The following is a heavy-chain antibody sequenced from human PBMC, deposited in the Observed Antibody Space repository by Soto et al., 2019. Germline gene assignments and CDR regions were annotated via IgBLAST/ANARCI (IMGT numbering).Heavy chain of an antibody. Sequence: QVTLKESGPVLVKPTETLTLTCTVSGFSLSNARMGVSWIRQPPGKALEWLAHIFSNDETSYSTSLTSRLTISKDTSKSQVVRTMTNMYPVDTATYACARTPGAAAGQMSTNWFDPWGQGTLVTVSS. J-gene: IGHJ5*02. D-gene: IGHD6-13*01. CDR3: ARTPGAAAGQMSTNWFDP. CDR2: IFSNDET. V-gene: IGHV2-26*01. CDR1: GFSLSNARMG.